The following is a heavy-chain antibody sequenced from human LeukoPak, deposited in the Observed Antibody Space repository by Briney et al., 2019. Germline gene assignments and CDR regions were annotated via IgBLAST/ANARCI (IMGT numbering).Heavy chain of an antibody. D-gene: IGHD5-12*01. CDR2: INPNSGGT. CDR3: ATSVATITFFDY. J-gene: IGHJ4*02. CDR1: GYTFTGYY. Sequence: GASVKVSCKASGYTFTGYYMHWVRQAPGQGLEWMGWINPNSGGTNYAQKFQGRVTMTRGTSISTAYMELSRLRSDDTAVYYCATSVATITFFDYWGQGTLVTVSS. V-gene: IGHV1-2*02.